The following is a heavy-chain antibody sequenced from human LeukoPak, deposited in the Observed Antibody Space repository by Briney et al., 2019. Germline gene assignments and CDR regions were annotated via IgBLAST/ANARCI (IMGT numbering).Heavy chain of an antibody. CDR1: GFTFSSYA. CDR3: AREVWGIVGATTYFDY. V-gene: IGHV3-30-3*01. D-gene: IGHD1-26*01. Sequence: GRSLRLSRAASGFTFSSYAMHWVRQAPGKGLEWVAVISYDGSNKYYADSVKGRFTISRDNSKNTLYLQMNSLRAEDTAVYYCAREVWGIVGATTYFDYWGQGTLVTVSS. J-gene: IGHJ4*02. CDR2: ISYDGSNK.